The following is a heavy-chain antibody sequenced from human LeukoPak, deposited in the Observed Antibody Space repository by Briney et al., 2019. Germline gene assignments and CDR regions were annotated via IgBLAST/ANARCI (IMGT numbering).Heavy chain of an antibody. CDR2: INGSGVST. CDR1: GLTFSSYA. J-gene: IGHJ6*03. D-gene: IGHD5-18*01. CDR3: ASQYIEVNYSYHMDV. V-gene: IGHV3-23*01. Sequence: PGGSLRLSCAASGLTFSSYAMAWVRQAPGKGLEWVSTINGSGVSTYYGDSVKGRFTISRDNSKNTLYLQMNSLRVEDTAVYYCASQYIEVNYSYHMDVWGTGTTVIVSS.